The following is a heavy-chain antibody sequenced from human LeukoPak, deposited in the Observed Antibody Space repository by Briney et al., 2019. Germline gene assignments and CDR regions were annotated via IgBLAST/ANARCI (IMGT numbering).Heavy chain of an antibody. CDR2: ISSSSSYI. CDR3: AKQPGYSSGWYTYYFDY. CDR1: GFTFSSYS. V-gene: IGHV3-21*04. Sequence: GGSLGLSCAASGFTFSSYSMNWVRQAPGKGLEWVSSISSSSSYIYYADSVKGRFTISRDNSKNTLYLQMNSLRAEDTAVYYCAKQPGYSSGWYTYYFDYWGQGTLVTVSS. D-gene: IGHD6-19*01. J-gene: IGHJ4*02.